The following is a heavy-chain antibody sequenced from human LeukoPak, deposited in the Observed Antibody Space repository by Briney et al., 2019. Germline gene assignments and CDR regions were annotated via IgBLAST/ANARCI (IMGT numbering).Heavy chain of an antibody. V-gene: IGHV4-59*07. CDR3: ARGLNDFWSGPIRWFDP. D-gene: IGHD3-3*01. Sequence: SHTLPLTHTFIHASISRYYCRCIQPPPKKELHWIGYIYYNRSTNHNPSLKSRVTISVDTSNNQFSLQLSSVTAADTAVYYCARGLNDFWSGPIRWFDPWGQGTLVTVSS. CDR2: IYYNRST. CDR1: HASISRYY. J-gene: IGHJ5*02.